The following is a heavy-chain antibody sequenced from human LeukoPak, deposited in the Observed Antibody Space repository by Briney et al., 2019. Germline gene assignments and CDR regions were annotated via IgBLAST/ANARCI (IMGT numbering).Heavy chain of an antibody. J-gene: IGHJ6*04. CDR1: GFTFSNYE. D-gene: IGHD3-10*01. CDR2: ISSGGSAK. Sequence: GGSLRLSCAASGFTFSNYEMHWVRQAPGKGLEWISYISSGGSAKYYADSVKGRFTISRDIVNSSLFLQVNSLRAEDTAVYYCARGTYGSGTYGRYGMDVWGKGTTVTVSS. CDR3: ARGTYGSGTYGRYGMDV. V-gene: IGHV3-48*03.